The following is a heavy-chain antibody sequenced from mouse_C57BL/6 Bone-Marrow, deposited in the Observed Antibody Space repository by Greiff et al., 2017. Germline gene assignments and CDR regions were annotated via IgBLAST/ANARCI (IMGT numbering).Heavy chain of an antibody. CDR1: GYTFTSYG. J-gene: IGHJ2*01. Sequence: VQLQQSGAELARPGASVKLSCKASGYTFTSYGISWVKQRTGQGLEWIGEIYPRSGNTYYNEKFKGKATLTADNSSSTAYMELRSLTSEDSAVYFCARDDYDGFYFDYCGQGTTLTGSS. D-gene: IGHD2-4*01. V-gene: IGHV1-81*01. CDR3: ARDDYDGFYFDY. CDR2: IYPRSGNT.